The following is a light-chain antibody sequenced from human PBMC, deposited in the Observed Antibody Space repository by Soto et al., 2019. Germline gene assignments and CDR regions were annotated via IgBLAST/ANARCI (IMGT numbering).Light chain of an antibody. J-gene: IGKJ3*01. CDR2: AAS. V-gene: IGKV1-39*01. CDR3: QQSYKTPLCT. Sequence: DIQMSQSPSTLSASIGDRVTIXXRTSQGISTLLAWDQQKPGKDPKLXXYAASSLQSGVPSRFSGSGSGTDFTLTISSLQPEDYATYYCQQSYKTPLCTFGPGTNVEIK. CDR1: QGISTL.